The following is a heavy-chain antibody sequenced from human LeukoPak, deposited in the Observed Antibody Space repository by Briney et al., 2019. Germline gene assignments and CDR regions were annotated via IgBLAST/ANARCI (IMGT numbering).Heavy chain of an antibody. V-gene: IGHV1-18*01. CDR1: GYTFSSYG. D-gene: IGHD3-3*01. J-gene: IGHJ4*02. CDR3: ARDSFFRDFWSGQTP. CDR2: ISAYNGNT. Sequence: ASVKVSCKASGYTFSSYGISWVRQAPGQKLEWMGWISAYNGNTNYAQKLQGRVTMTTDTSTSTAYMELRSLRSDDTAVYYCARDSFFRDFWSGQTPWGQGTLVTVSS.